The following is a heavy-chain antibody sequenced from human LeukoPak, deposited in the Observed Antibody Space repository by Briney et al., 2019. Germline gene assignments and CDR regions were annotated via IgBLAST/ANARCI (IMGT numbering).Heavy chain of an antibody. Sequence: ASVKVSCKASGGTFSSYAISWVRQAPGQGLEWMGWINPNSGGTNYAQKFQGRVTMTRDTSISTAYMELSRLRSDDTAVYYCARGILKGYSYGYLYFDYWGQGTLVTVSS. CDR3: ARGILKGYSYGYLYFDY. J-gene: IGHJ4*02. V-gene: IGHV1-2*02. CDR2: INPNSGGT. D-gene: IGHD5-18*01. CDR1: GGTFSSYA.